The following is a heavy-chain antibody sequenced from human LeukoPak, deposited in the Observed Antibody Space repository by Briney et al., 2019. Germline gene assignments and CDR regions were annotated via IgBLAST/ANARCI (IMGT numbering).Heavy chain of an antibody. CDR1: GGSISSSSYY. V-gene: IGHV4-39*01. J-gene: IGHJ6*03. CDR2: IYYSGST. Sequence: PSETLSLTCTVSGGSISSSSYYWGWIRQPPGKGLEWIGSIYYSGSTYYNPSLKSRVTISVDTSKNQFSLKLSSVTAADTAVYYCARLHGEIFRFITMVRGAPRGPVYYMDVWGKGTTVTVSS. D-gene: IGHD3-10*01. CDR3: ARLHGEIFRFITMVRGAPRGPVYYMDV.